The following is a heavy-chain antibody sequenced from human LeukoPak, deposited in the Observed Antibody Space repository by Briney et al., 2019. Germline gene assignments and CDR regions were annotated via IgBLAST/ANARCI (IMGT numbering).Heavy chain of an antibody. CDR3: ARSSMITFGGVIVKAFDI. V-gene: IGHV3-7*03. CDR1: GFTFSSYW. J-gene: IGHJ3*02. Sequence: GGSLRLSCAASGFTFSSYWMSWVRQAPGKGLEWVANIKQDGSEKYYVDSVKGRFTTSRDNAKNSLYLQMNSLRAEDTAVYYCARSSMITFGGVIVKAFDIWGQGTMVTVSS. CDR2: IKQDGSEK. D-gene: IGHD3-16*02.